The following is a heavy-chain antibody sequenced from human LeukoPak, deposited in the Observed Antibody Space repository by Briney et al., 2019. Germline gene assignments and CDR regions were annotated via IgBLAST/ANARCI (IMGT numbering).Heavy chain of an antibody. Sequence: SVKDSCKASGGTFSSHAIAWVRQAPGQGPEWMGGIIPTSGTVHYAQKFQGRVTITTDESTHTAFMELSSLTSDDTAVYFCARELRYQLLKALGYYYMDVWGEGTTVTVSS. CDR1: GGTFSSHA. D-gene: IGHD2-2*01. CDR2: IIPTSGTV. J-gene: IGHJ6*03. V-gene: IGHV1-69*05. CDR3: ARELRYQLLKALGYYYMDV.